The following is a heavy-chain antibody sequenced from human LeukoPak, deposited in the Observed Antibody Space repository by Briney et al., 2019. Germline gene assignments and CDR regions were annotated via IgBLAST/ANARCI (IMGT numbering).Heavy chain of an antibody. D-gene: IGHD4-23*01. CDR3: ARDSLETVVTPNTYFQH. CDR2: ISSSSSYI. Sequence: GGSLRLSCAASGFTFSSYSMNWVRQAPGKGLEWVSSISSSSSYIYYADSVKGRFTISRDNAKNSLYLQMNSLRAEDTAVYYCARDSLETVVTPNTYFQHWGQGTLVTVSS. V-gene: IGHV3-21*01. J-gene: IGHJ1*01. CDR1: GFTFSSYS.